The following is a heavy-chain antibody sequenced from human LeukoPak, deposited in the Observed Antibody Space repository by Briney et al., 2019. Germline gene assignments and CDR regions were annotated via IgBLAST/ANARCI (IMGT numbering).Heavy chain of an antibody. CDR2: IRHDGSNK. Sequence: PGGSLRLSCAASGFTFSSYGMHWVRQAPGKGLEWVAFIRHDGSNKYYADSVKGRFTISRDNSKNTLYLQMNSLRAEDTAVYYCARDAYDAFDIWGQGTMVTVSS. J-gene: IGHJ3*02. CDR3: ARDAYDAFDI. CDR1: GFTFSSYG. V-gene: IGHV3-30*02.